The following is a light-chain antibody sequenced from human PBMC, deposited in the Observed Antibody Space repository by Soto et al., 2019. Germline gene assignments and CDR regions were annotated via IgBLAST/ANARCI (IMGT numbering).Light chain of an antibody. Sequence: DIQLTQSPSFLSASVGDRVTITCRASQGISSYLAWYQQKPGKAPELLIYAASTLQSGVPSRFSGSGSGTDFTLTISSLQPEDCATYFCQQLNRFPPTFGPGTKVDIK. J-gene: IGKJ3*01. CDR3: QQLNRFPPT. CDR1: QGISSY. V-gene: IGKV1-9*01. CDR2: AAS.